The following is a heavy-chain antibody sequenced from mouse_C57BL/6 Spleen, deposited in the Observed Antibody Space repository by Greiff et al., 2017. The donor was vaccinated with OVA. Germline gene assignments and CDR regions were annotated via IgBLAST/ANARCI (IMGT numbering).Heavy chain of an antibody. V-gene: IGHV1-42*01. J-gene: IGHJ2*01. CDR1: GYSFTGYY. D-gene: IGHD1-1*01. CDR3: ARRGDYYGSLDY. CDR2: INPSTGGT. Sequence: EVQLQQSGPELVKPGASVKISCKASGYSFTGYYMNWVKQSPEKSLEWIGEINPSTGGTTYNQKFKAKATLTVDKSSSTAYMQLKSLTSEDTAVYYCARRGDYYGSLDYWGQGTPLTVSS.